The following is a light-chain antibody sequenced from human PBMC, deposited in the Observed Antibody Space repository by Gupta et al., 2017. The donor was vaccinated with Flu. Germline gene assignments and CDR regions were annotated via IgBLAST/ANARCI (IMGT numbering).Light chain of an antibody. J-gene: IGLJ3*02. Sequence: QSVLTQPPSASGTPGQRVTISCSGSSSNIGSNNVNWYQQLPGTAPKLLIYSNNQRPSGVPDRFSGSKSGTSASLAISGLQAEDEADYYCAAWDDSLNGRVFGGGTKLTVL. CDR3: AAWDDSLNGRV. CDR1: SSNIGSNN. CDR2: SNN. V-gene: IGLV1-44*01.